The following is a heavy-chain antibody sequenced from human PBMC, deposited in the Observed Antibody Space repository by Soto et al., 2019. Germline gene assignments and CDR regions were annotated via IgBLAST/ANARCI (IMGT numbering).Heavy chain of an antibody. CDR3: ARVEYSSSSYYFDY. D-gene: IGHD6-6*01. J-gene: IGHJ4*02. CDR1: GGSISSYY. CDR2: IYYSGST. V-gene: IGHV4-59*01. Sequence: ASETLSLTCTVSGGSISSYYWSWIRQPPGKGLEWIGYIYYSGSTNYNPSLKSRVTISVDTSKNQFSLKLSSVTAADTAVYYCARVEYSSSSYYFDYWGQGTRVTVSS.